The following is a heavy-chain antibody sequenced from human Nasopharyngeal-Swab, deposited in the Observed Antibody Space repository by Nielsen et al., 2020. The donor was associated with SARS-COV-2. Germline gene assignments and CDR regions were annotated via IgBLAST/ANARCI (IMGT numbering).Heavy chain of an antibody. CDR3: ARDGHSNYYYYYYGMDV. J-gene: IGHJ6*02. Sequence: GESLKISCAASGFTFSSYWMSWVRQAPGKGPEWVANIKQDGSEKYYVDSVKGRFTISRDNAKNSLYLQMNSLRAEDTAVYYCARDGHSNYYYYYYGMDVWGQGTTVTVSS. CDR2: IKQDGSEK. D-gene: IGHD4-11*01. V-gene: IGHV3-7*01. CDR1: GFTFSSYW.